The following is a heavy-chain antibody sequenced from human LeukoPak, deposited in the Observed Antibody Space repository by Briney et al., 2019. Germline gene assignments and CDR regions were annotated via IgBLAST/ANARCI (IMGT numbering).Heavy chain of an antibody. CDR2: INHSGST. V-gene: IGHV4-34*01. CDR3: ARGYGSGSYYNPPNY. CDR1: GRSFSGDY. D-gene: IGHD3-10*01. Sequence: SETMSLTCAVYGRSFSGDYWSWIRQPPGKGLEWIGQINHSGSTNYNPSLKSRVTISVDTSKNQFSLKLSSVTAADTAVYYCARGYGSGSYYNPPNYWGQGTLVTVSS. J-gene: IGHJ4*02.